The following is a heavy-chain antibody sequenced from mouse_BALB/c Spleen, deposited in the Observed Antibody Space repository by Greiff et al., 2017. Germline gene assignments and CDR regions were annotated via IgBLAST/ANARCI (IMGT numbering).Heavy chain of an antibody. Sequence: EVQVVESGGGLVKPGGSLKLSCAASGFTFSSYAMSWVRQTPEKRLEWVASISSGGSTDYPDSVKGRFTISRDNARNILYLQMNSLRSEDTAMYYCARGGYDYDGAWFAYWGQGTLVTVSA. J-gene: IGHJ3*01. CDR1: GFTFSSYA. V-gene: IGHV5-6-5*01. CDR2: ISSGGST. CDR3: ARGGYDYDGAWFAY. D-gene: IGHD2-4*01.